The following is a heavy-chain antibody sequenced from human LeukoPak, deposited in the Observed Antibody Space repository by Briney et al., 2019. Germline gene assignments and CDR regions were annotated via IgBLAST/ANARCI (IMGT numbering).Heavy chain of an antibody. CDR2: IYYSGST. D-gene: IGHD2-2*01. Sequence: PSETLSLTCTVSGGSISSSSYYWGWIRQPPGKGLEWIGSIYYSGSTYYNPSLKSRVTISVDTSKNQFSLKLSSMTAADTAVYYCAKGYCSSTSCYMSSWFDPWGQGTLVTVSS. V-gene: IGHV4-39*01. CDR1: GGSISSSSYY. J-gene: IGHJ5*02. CDR3: AKGYCSSTSCYMSSWFDP.